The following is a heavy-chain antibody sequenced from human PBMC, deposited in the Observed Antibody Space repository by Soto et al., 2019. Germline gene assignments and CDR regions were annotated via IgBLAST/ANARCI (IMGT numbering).Heavy chain of an antibody. V-gene: IGHV3-9*01. CDR1: GFTFDDYA. D-gene: IGHD6-13*01. Sequence: GGSLRLSCAASGFTFDDYAMHWVRQAPGKGLEWVSGISWNSGSIGYADSVKGRFSISRDNAKNSLYLQMNSLRAEDTALYYCASTFLGIAAAGTKNWFDPWGQGTLVTVSS. CDR2: ISWNSGSI. J-gene: IGHJ5*02. CDR3: ASTFLGIAAAGTKNWFDP.